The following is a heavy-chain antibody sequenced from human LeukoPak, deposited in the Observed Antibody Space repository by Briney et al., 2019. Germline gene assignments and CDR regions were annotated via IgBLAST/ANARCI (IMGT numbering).Heavy chain of an antibody. CDR2: IYRSGST. V-gene: IGHV4-4*07. CDR1: GGSISSYY. Sequence: SETLSLTCTVSGGSISSYYWSWIRQPAGKGLEWIGRIYRSGSTNYNPSLKSRVTMSVDTSKNQFSLNLNSVTAADTAVYYCARQAGRDAWNFDSWGQGTLVTVSS. J-gene: IGHJ4*02. D-gene: IGHD6-19*01. CDR3: ARQAGRDAWNFDS.